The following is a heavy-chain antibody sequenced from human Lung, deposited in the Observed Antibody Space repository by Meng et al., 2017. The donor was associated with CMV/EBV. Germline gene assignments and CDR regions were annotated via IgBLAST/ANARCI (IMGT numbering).Heavy chain of an antibody. CDR1: GGSIGSGGYY. Sequence: QVQLQESGPGLVKPSQTLSLTCTVSGGSIGSGGYYWSWIRQHPGKGLEWIGYIYYTGRTFYNPSLKSRVTISVDTSKNQFSLKLIPATAADTAVYYCAREAGRDGYATPKFDYWGQGTLVTVSS. D-gene: IGHD5-24*01. CDR3: AREAGRDGYATPKFDY. J-gene: IGHJ4*02. CDR2: IYYTGRT. V-gene: IGHV4-31*03.